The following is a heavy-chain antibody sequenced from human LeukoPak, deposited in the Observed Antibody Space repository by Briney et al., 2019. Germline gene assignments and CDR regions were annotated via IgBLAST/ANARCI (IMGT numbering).Heavy chain of an antibody. D-gene: IGHD6-13*01. CDR1: GFTFSSYS. Sequence: PGGSLRLSCAASGFTFSSYSMNWVRQAPGKGLEWVGFIRSKAYGGTTEYAASVKGRFTISRDDSKSIAYLQMNSLKTEDTAVYYCTRVKPRGARAAAGSEWPVNYYYGMDVWGQGTTVTVSS. J-gene: IGHJ6*02. CDR2: IRSKAYGGTT. V-gene: IGHV3-49*04. CDR3: TRVKPRGARAAAGSEWPVNYYYGMDV.